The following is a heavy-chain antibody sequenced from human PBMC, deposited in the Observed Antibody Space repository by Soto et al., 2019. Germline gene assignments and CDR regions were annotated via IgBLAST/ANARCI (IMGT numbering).Heavy chain of an antibody. J-gene: IGHJ4*02. D-gene: IGHD3-22*01. CDR1: GYSFTTYW. CDR2: IYPGDSDT. V-gene: IGHV5-51*01. Sequence: GESLKISCKGSGYSFTTYWIGWVRQMPGKGLEWMGIIYPGDSDTTYSPSFQGQVTISADKSISTAYLQWSSLKASDTAMYYCAIHYYDSSGYYYLDYWGKGTLVTVSS. CDR3: AIHYYDSSGYYYLDY.